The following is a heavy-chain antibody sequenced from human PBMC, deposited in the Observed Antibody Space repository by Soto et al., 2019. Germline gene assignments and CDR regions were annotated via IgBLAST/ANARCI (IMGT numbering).Heavy chain of an antibody. CDR3: ARISSVDPYGYVNGGLAV. J-gene: IGHJ6*02. CDR1: GGSIRSYY. D-gene: IGHD5-18*01. CDR2: FYHSGNS. V-gene: IGHV4-59*01. Sequence: PSETLSLSCSVSGGSIRSYYWSWARQSPEKGLEWIGYFYHSGNSNYNPSLKSRVTISVDTSKNQLSLSLRSVTAADTAVYFCARISSVDPYGYVNGGLAVWGQGTTVTVSS.